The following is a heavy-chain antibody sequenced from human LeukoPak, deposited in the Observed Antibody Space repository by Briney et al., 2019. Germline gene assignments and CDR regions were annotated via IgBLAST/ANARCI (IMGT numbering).Heavy chain of an antibody. CDR3: ARGMAAAAYYYYYYMDV. CDR1: GGTTSIYY. V-gene: IGHV4-4*07. CDR2: IHASGDT. J-gene: IGHJ6*03. Sequence: PSETLSLTCTVSGGTTSIYYWIWIRQIAGKGLEWIGRIHASGDTTYNPSLKSRVTMSLDTSKNQFSLKLRSVTAADTAVYYCARGMAAAAYYYYYYMDVWGKGTTVTVSS. D-gene: IGHD6-13*01.